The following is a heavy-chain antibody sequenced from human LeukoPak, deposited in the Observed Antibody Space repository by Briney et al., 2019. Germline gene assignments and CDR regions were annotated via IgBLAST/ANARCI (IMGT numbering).Heavy chain of an antibody. V-gene: IGHV4-34*01. Sequence: SETLSLTCAVYGGSFSGYYWSWIRQPPGKGLEWIGEINHSGSTNYNPSLKSRVTISVDTSKNQFSLTLSSVTAADTAVYYCARGLYYYGSGSYYKYPNHWFDPWGQGTLVTVSS. J-gene: IGHJ5*02. D-gene: IGHD3-10*01. CDR2: INHSGST. CDR3: ARGLYYYGSGSYYKYPNHWFDP. CDR1: GGSFSGYY.